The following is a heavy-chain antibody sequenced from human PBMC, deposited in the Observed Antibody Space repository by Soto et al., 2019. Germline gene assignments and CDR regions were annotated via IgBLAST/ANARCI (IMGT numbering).Heavy chain of an antibody. V-gene: IGHV1-18*04. Sequence: GAVKVSCKASGYTFTSYGISWVRQAPGQGLEWMGWISAYNGNTNYAQKLQGRVTMTTDTSTSTAYMELRSLRSDDTAVYYCATAVAATSRYYYYGMDVWGQGTTVTVSS. J-gene: IGHJ6*02. D-gene: IGHD6-19*01. CDR3: ATAVAATSRYYYYGMDV. CDR2: ISAYNGNT. CDR1: GYTFTSYG.